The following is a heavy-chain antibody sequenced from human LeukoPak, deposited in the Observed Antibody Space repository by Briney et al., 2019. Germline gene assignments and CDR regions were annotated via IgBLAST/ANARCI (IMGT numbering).Heavy chain of an antibody. V-gene: IGHV3-74*01. CDR2: IDGDGSVI. D-gene: IGHD4-4*01. Sequence: GGSLRLSCVASGFTFGSSWLHWIRQAPGEGLVWLSRIDGDGSVIDYADSVKGRLTISRDNAKNTLYLQMNSLTVDDTGVYYCTRAGNYRFDYWGQGTLVTVSS. CDR3: TRAGNYRFDY. J-gene: IGHJ4*02. CDR1: GFTFGSSW.